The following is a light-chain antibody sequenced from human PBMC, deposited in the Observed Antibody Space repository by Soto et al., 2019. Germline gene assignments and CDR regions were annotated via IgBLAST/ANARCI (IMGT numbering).Light chain of an antibody. CDR3: AAWDDSLNGWV. Sequence: QSALTQPHSVSGSPGQSVTISCTGTSSDVGGHIYVSWYQQHPGKAPKLLIFSSNQRPSGVPDRFSGSKSGASASLAISGLQSEDEADYYCAAWDDSLNGWVFGGGTKVTVL. CDR1: SSDVGGHIY. J-gene: IGLJ3*02. V-gene: IGLV2-11*01. CDR2: SSN.